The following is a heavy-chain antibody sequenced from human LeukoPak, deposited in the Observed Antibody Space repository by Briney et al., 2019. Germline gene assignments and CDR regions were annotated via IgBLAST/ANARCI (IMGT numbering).Heavy chain of an antibody. CDR1: GFTFSGYE. J-gene: IGHJ4*02. Sequence: PGGSLRLSCAASGFTFSGYEMNWVRQAPGKGLEWVSYISSSGSTIYYADSVKGRFTISRDNAKNSLYLQMNSLRAEDTAVYYCARVRPLDFWKPFDYWGQGTLVTVSS. CDR3: ARVRPLDFWKPFDY. V-gene: IGHV3-48*03. D-gene: IGHD3-3*01. CDR2: ISSSGSTI.